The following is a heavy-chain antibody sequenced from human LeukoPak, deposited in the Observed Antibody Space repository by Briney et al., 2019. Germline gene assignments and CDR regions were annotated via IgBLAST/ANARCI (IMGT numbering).Heavy chain of an antibody. CDR1: GDSISGYY. D-gene: IGHD2/OR15-2a*01. V-gene: IGHV4-59*08. Sequence: SGTLSVTCTVSGDSISGYYWCWMRQPPGKGLEYIAYIYYSGSTDYNPTVKSGVTKSVDTSKNQYSLKLRYVTAAGTAVYYCARLNSIGSSPGYHIDYWGQGTLVTVSS. J-gene: IGHJ4*02. CDR2: IYYSGST. CDR3: ARLNSIGSSPGYHIDY.